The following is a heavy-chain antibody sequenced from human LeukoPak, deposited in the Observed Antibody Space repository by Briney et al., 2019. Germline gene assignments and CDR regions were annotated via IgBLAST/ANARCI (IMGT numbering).Heavy chain of an antibody. D-gene: IGHD3-10*01. V-gene: IGHV3-30*03. Sequence: GGSLRLSCAASGFSFSSYSMQWVRQAPGKGPEWVAVISYDGSNKYYGDSVKGRFTISRDNSKNTLYLQMNSLRAEDTAVYYCARGKGSGSYYNDCEYWGQGTLVTVSS. CDR2: ISYDGSNK. J-gene: IGHJ4*02. CDR3: ARGKGSGSYYNDCEY. CDR1: GFSFSSYS.